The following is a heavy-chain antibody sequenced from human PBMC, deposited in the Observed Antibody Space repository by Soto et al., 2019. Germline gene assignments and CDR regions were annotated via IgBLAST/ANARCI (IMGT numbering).Heavy chain of an antibody. J-gene: IGHJ3*02. CDR2: IKSKTDGGTT. D-gene: IGHD6-19*01. CDR1: GFTFSNAW. CDR3: TTNQWLVLRGALDI. V-gene: IGHV3-15*07. Sequence: GGSLRLSCAASGFTFSNAWMNWVRQAPGKGLEWVGRIKSKTDGGTTDYAAPVKGRFTISRDDSKNTLYLQMNSLKTEDTAVYYCTTNQWLVLRGALDIWGQGTMVTVSS.